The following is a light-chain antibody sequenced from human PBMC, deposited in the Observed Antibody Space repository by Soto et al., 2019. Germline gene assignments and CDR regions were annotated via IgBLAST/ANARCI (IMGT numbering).Light chain of an antibody. CDR1: QSIDTH. J-gene: IGKJ1*01. Sequence: DIRMTQSPSSLSASVGDRVTITCRASQSIDTHLNWYQQHPGKAPNALIYEASNLQSGVPSRFSGSRSGTDFTLTISGLQPDDSATYYCHQTYSPPDTFGQGTKVEIK. CDR3: HQTYSPPDT. CDR2: EAS. V-gene: IGKV1-39*01.